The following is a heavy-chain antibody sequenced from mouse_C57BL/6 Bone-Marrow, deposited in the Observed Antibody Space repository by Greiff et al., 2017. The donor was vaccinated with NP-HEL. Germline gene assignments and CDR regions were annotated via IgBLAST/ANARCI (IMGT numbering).Heavy chain of an antibody. J-gene: IGHJ3*01. D-gene: IGHD1-1*01. Sequence: VQRVESGAELVRPGTSVKVSCKASGYAFTNYLIEWVKQRPGQGLELIGVINPGSGGTNYNEKFKGKATLTADKSSSTAYMQLSSLTSEDSAVYFCARSPITTGAYWGQGTLVTVSA. CDR1: GYAFTNYL. V-gene: IGHV1-54*01. CDR3: ARSPITTGAY. CDR2: INPGSGGT.